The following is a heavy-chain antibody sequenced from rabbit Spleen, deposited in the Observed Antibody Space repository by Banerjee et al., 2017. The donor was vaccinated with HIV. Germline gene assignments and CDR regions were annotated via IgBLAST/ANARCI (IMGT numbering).Heavy chain of an antibody. Sequence: QTLEESGGDLVKPGASLTLTCTASGFDLSNYYYIYWVRQAPGKGLEWIGCIYTGGSGGIYYASWARGRLTISKTSSTTVTLQMTSLTAADTATYFCGRSSNAGYAGYGYGSNLWGQGTLVTFS. J-gene: IGHJ4*01. CDR2: IYTGGSGGI. V-gene: IGHV1S40*01. D-gene: IGHD7-1*01. CDR1: GFDLSNYYY. CDR3: GRSSNAGYAGYGYGSNL.